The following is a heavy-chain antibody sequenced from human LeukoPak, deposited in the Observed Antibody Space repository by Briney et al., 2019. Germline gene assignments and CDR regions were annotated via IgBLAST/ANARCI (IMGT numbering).Heavy chain of an antibody. CDR1: GFTFSSYA. V-gene: IGHV3-30-3*01. CDR2: ISYDGSNK. J-gene: IGHJ4*02. Sequence: GRSLRLSCAASGFTFSSYAMHWVRQAPGKGLEWVAVISYDGSNKYYADSVKGRFTISRDNSKNTLYLQMNSLRAEDRAVYYCAKDKQAYCSGGSCLYRFDYWGQGTLVTVSS. CDR3: AKDKQAYCSGGSCLYRFDY. D-gene: IGHD2-15*01.